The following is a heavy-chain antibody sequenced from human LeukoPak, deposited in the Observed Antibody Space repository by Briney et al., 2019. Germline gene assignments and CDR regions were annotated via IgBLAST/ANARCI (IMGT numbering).Heavy chain of an antibody. V-gene: IGHV4-61*01. CDR3: ARESVGATSWGNWFDP. CDR1: GGSVSSGSYY. Sequence: SETLSLTCTVSGGSVSSGSYYWSWIRQPPGKGLEWIGYIYYSGSTNYNPSLKSRVTISVDTSKNQFSLKLSSVTAADTAVYYCARESVGATSWGNWFDPWGQGTLVTVPS. J-gene: IGHJ5*02. D-gene: IGHD1-26*01. CDR2: IYYSGST.